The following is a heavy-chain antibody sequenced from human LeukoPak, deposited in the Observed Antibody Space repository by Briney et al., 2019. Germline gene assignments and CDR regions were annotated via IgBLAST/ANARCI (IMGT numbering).Heavy chain of an antibody. CDR3: ARAPGYSGYDGLHC. Sequence: GGSLRLSCAASGFTFSSYAMHWVRQAPGKGLEWVAVISYDGSNKYYADSVKGRFTISRDNSTNTLYLQMNSRRAEDTAVYYCARAPGYSGYDGLHCWGQGTLVTLS. D-gene: IGHD5-12*01. CDR2: ISYDGSNK. J-gene: IGHJ4*02. CDR1: GFTFSSYA. V-gene: IGHV3-30*04.